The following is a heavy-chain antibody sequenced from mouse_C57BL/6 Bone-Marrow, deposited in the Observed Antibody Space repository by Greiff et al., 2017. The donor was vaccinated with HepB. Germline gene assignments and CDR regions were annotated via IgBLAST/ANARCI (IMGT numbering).Heavy chain of an antibody. D-gene: IGHD2-3*01. J-gene: IGHJ2*01. CDR2: IDPSDSYT. V-gene: IGHV1-69*01. CDR1: GYTFTSYW. CDR3: ARSGLLQSRNYFDY. Sequence: VQLQQPGAELVMPGASVKLSCKASGYTFTSYWMHWVKQRPGQGLEWIGEIDPSDSYTNYNQKFKGKSTLTVDKSSSTAYMQLSSLTSEDSAVYYCARSGLLQSRNYFDYWGQGTTLTVSS.